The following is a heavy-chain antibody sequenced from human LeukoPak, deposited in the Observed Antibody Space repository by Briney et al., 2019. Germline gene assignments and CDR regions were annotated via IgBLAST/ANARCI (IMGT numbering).Heavy chain of an antibody. CDR3: ARDASGTTGSFDY. J-gene: IGHJ4*02. CDR2: INHSGST. Sequence: SSETLSLTCAVYGGSFSGYYWSWIRQPPGKGLEWIGEINHSGSTNYNPSLKSRVTISVDTSKNQFSLKLSSVTAADTAVYYCARDASGTTGSFDYWGQGTLVTVSS. D-gene: IGHD1-1*01. CDR1: GGSFSGYY. V-gene: IGHV4-34*01.